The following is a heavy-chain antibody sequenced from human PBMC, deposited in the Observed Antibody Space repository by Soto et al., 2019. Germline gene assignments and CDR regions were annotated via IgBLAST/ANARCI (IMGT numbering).Heavy chain of an antibody. CDR3: VKDESINWYSGHFRH. CDR1: GFTFDDYA. V-gene: IGHV3-9*01. D-gene: IGHD6-13*01. J-gene: IGHJ1*01. CDR2: INWNSGSI. Sequence: EVQLVESGGGLVQPGRSLRLSCAASGFTFDDYAMHWVRQVPGKGLDWVSGINWNSGSIGYGDSVKGRFAISRDNAKNSLHLQMNSLSAEDTAFYYCVKDESINWYSGHFRHWGQGTLVTVYS.